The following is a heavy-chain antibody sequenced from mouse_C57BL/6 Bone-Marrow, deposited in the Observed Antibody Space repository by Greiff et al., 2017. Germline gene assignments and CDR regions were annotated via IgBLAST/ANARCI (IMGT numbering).Heavy chain of an antibody. CDR1: GYSFTDSN. Sequence: EVQLQQSGPELVKPGASVKISCKASGYSFTDSNMNWVKQSNGKSLEWIGVINPNYGTTSYNQKFKGKATLTVDQSSSTASMQLNSLTSEDAAVYYCARWGYYGSAHWYFDVGGTGTTVTVSS. V-gene: IGHV1-39*01. CDR3: ARWGYYGSAHWYFDV. J-gene: IGHJ1*03. D-gene: IGHD1-1*01. CDR2: INPNYGTT.